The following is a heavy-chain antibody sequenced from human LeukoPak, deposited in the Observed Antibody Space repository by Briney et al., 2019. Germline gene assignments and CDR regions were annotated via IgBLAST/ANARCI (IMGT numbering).Heavy chain of an antibody. D-gene: IGHD3-22*01. CDR1: GYTLTELS. CDR3: ATDRYYYDSSGYYLAD. CDR2: FDPEDGET. J-gene: IGHJ4*02. V-gene: IGHV1-24*01. Sequence: ASVKVSCKVSGYTLTELSMHWVRQAPGKGLEWMGGFDPEDGETIYAQKFQGRVTMTEDTSTDTAYVELSSLRSEDTAVYYCATDRYYYDSSGYYLADWGQGTLVTVSS.